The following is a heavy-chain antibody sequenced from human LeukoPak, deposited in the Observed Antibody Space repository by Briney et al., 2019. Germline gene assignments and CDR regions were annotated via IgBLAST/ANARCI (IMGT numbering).Heavy chain of an antibody. V-gene: IGHV3-30*03. Sequence: GGSLRLSCAASGFTFSNSDIHWVRQAPGKGLEWVAIISYDGSDKYYADSVKGRFTISRHTSKNTLYLQMNSLRAEDTAVYYCARASGYSGSRRWFDPWGQGTLVTVSS. D-gene: IGHD5-12*01. J-gene: IGHJ5*02. CDR1: GFTFSNSD. CDR3: ARASGYSGSRRWFDP. CDR2: ISYDGSDK.